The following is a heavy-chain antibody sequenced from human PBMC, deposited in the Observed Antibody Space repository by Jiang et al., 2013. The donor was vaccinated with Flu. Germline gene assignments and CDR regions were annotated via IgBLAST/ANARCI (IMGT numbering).Heavy chain of an antibody. CDR2: ISYDGSNK. V-gene: IGHV3-30*18. Sequence: EWVAVISYDGSNKYYADSVKGRFTISRDNSKNTLYLQMNSLRAEDTAVYYCAKDSENLLRYFDQPSGVFDYWGQGTLVTVSS. CDR3: AKDSENLLRYFDQPSGVFDY. J-gene: IGHJ4*02. D-gene: IGHD3-9*01.